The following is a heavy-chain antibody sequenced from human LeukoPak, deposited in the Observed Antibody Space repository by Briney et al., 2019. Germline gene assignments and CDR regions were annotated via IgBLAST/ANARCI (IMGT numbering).Heavy chain of an antibody. Sequence: GGSLRLSCAASGFTFSSYAMSWVRQAPGKGLEWVSAISGSGGSTYYADSVKGRFTISRDNSKNTLYLQMNSLRAEDTAVYYCAKIGYCTNGVCYPFDYWGQGTLVIV. V-gene: IGHV3-23*01. CDR2: ISGSGGST. D-gene: IGHD2-8*01. CDR1: GFTFSSYA. J-gene: IGHJ4*02. CDR3: AKIGYCTNGVCYPFDY.